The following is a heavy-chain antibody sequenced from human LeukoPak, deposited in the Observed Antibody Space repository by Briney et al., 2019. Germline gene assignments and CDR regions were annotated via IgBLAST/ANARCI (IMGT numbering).Heavy chain of an antibody. V-gene: IGHV3-23*01. CDR2: ISGSGGST. J-gene: IGHJ4*02. Sequence: PGGSPRLSCAASGFTFSSYAMSWVRQAPGKGLEWVSAISGSGGSTYYADSVKGRFTISRDNSKNTLYLQMNSLRAEDTAVYYCAKLDIIQLWLLFDYWGQGTLVTVSS. CDR3: AKLDIIQLWLLFDY. D-gene: IGHD5-18*01. CDR1: GFTFSSYA.